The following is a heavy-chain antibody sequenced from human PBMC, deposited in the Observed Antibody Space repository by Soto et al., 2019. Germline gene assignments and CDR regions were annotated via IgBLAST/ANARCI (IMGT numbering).Heavy chain of an antibody. CDR2: IYYSGST. CDR3: ARRYGPGFDY. D-gene: IGHD4-17*01. CDR1: GGSISSYY. J-gene: IGHJ4*02. Sequence: QVQLQESGPGLVKPSETLSLTCTVSGGSISSYYWSWIRQPPGKGLEWIGYIYYSGSTNYNPSLHSAVALPADTSKTRFSLKLSSVTAAAAAVYYCARRYGPGFDYWGQGPLVTVSS. V-gene: IGHV4-59*08.